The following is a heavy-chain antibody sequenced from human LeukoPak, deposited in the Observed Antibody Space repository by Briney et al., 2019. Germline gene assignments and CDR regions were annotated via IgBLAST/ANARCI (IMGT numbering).Heavy chain of an antibody. J-gene: IGHJ4*02. CDR1: GFTFSSYA. CDR3: AKGSGYHTTYYCDY. CDR2: ISGSGGST. V-gene: IGHV3-23*01. Sequence: PGGSLRLSCAASGFTFSSYAMSWVRQAPGKGLEWVSAISGSGGSTYYADSVKGRFTISRDNSKSTRYLQMNSLRAEDTAVYYCAKGSGYHTTYYCDYWGQGTLVTVAS. D-gene: IGHD5-12*01.